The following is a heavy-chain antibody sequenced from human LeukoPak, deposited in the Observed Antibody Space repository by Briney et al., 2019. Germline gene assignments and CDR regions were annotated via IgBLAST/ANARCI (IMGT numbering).Heavy chain of an antibody. CDR2: IYPGDSDT. D-gene: IGHD6-13*01. J-gene: IGHJ5*02. CDR3: ARTAAGTKRWFDP. CDR1: GSSFTSYW. Sequence: GESLKISCKGSGSSFTSYWIGWVRQMPGKGLEWMGIIYPGDSDTRYSPSFQGQVTISADKSISTAYLQWSSLEASDTAMYYCARTAAGTKRWFDPWGQGTLVTVSS. V-gene: IGHV5-51*01.